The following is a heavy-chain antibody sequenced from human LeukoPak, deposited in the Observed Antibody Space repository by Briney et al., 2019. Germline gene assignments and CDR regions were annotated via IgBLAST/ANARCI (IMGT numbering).Heavy chain of an antibody. D-gene: IGHD3-3*01. Sequence: GRSLRLSCAASGFTFSSYWMHWVRQAPGKGLVCVSRINSDGSSTSYADSVKGRFTISRDNAKNTLYLQMNNLRAEDTAVYYCARDGGDFWSGYPLDYWGQGTLVTVSS. CDR2: INSDGSST. CDR1: GFTFSSYW. CDR3: ARDGGDFWSGYPLDY. J-gene: IGHJ4*02. V-gene: IGHV3-74*01.